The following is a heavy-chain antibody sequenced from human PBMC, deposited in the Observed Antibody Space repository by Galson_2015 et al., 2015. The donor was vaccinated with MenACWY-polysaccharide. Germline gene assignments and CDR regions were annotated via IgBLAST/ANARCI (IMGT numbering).Heavy chain of an antibody. V-gene: IGHV3-74*01. Sequence: SLRLSCAASGFTLSTYWMHWVRQAPGKGLPGVSRIKSEGSSTNYADSVKGRFTISRDNPKNTLYLQMNSLRAEDTALYYCARGYSAYDWGQGTLVTVSA. D-gene: IGHD5-12*01. CDR2: IKSEGSST. J-gene: IGHJ4*02. CDR3: ARGYSAYD. CDR1: GFTLSTYW.